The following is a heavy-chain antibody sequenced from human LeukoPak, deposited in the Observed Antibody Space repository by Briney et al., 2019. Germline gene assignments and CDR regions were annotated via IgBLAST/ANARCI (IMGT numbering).Heavy chain of an antibody. V-gene: IGHV5-10-1*01. Sequence: GESLKISCKGSGYTFTNYWISWVRQMPGKRLEWMGRIDPSDSYTNYNPSFRGRITISADKSGSTAYLHWSSLKASDTAMYFCARQYSGYDYYFDYWGQGILVTVSS. D-gene: IGHD5-12*01. CDR1: GYTFTNYW. CDR2: IDPSDSYT. CDR3: ARQYSGYDYYFDY. J-gene: IGHJ4*02.